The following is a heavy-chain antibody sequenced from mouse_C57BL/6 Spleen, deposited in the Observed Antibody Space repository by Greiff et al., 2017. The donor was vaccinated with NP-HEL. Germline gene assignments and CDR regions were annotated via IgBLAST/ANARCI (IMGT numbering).Heavy chain of an antibody. CDR2: INPSSGYT. Sequence: VQRVESGAELARPGASVKMSCKASGYTFTSYTMHWVKQRPGQGLEWIGYINPSSGYTKYNQKFKDKATLTADKSSSTAYMQLSSLTSEDSAVYYCAREGYYGSSSDWYFDVWGTGTTVTVSS. D-gene: IGHD1-1*01. J-gene: IGHJ1*03. CDR1: GYTFTSYT. V-gene: IGHV1-4*01. CDR3: AREGYYGSSSDWYFDV.